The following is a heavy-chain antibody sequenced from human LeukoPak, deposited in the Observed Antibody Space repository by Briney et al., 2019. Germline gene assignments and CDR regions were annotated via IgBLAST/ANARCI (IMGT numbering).Heavy chain of an antibody. Sequence: GGSQRLSCAVSGFTFSSYAMSWVRQAPGKGLEWVSAISGSGGSAHYADSVKGRFTISRDNSKNTLYLQMNSLRAEDTAVYYCANAPYYYYGLDVWGQGTTVTVSS. CDR3: ANAPYYYYGLDV. V-gene: IGHV3-23*01. CDR1: GFTFSSYA. CDR2: ISGSGGSA. J-gene: IGHJ6*02.